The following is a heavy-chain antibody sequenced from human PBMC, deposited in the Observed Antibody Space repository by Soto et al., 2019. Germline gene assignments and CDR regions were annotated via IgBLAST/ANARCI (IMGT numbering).Heavy chain of an antibody. V-gene: IGHV4-39*01. CDR1: GXSLTGYHYY. J-gene: IGHJ4*02. CDR3: AGGSSRAWIDF. D-gene: IGHD6-19*01. Sequence: XTLSLPCTVSGXSLTGYHYYWGWIRQAPGKGLEWVGSIYNGGGNTYYTPSLKSRVTISVDKSKNQFFMRINSLTATDTAVYFCAGGSSRAWIDFWGQGTLGTVSS. CDR2: IYNGGGNT.